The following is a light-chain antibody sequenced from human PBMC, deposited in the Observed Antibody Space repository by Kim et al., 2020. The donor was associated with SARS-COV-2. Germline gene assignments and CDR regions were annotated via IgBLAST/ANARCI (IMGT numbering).Light chain of an antibody. J-gene: IGLJ3*02. CDR2: DVN. CDR1: SSDVGGYNY. CDR3: CSYAGSYWV. V-gene: IGLV2-11*01. Sequence: PGQSVTNSCTGTSSDVGGYNYVSWYQQHPGKAPKLMIYDVNKRPSGVPDRFSGSKSGNTASLTVSGLQAEDEADYYCCSYAGSYWVFGGGTQLTVL.